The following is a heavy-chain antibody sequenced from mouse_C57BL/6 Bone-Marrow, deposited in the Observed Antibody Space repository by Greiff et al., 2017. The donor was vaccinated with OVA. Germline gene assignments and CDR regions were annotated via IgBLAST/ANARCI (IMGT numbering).Heavy chain of an antibody. J-gene: IGHJ3*01. CDR2: IRSNSLNYAT. V-gene: IGHV10-3*01. CDR1: GFTFNTYA. D-gene: IGHD3-3*01. Sequence: DVMLVESGGGLVQPKGSLKLSCAASGFTFNTYASDWVRQAPGTGLVWVARIRSNSLNYATYYADSVKDRFTISRDDSQSMLYLQMNNLKTEDTAMYYCVREGDPTPGFDYWGQGTLVTVSA. CDR3: VREGDPTPGFDY.